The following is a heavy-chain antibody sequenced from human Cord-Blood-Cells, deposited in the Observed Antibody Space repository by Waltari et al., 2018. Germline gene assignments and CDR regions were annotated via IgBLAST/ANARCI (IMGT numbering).Heavy chain of an antibody. CDR3: ARDQDYYYDSSGYYYFDY. Sequence: QVQLVQSGAEVKKPGSSVKVSCKASGGTFSSYAISWVRQAPGQGLEWMGRIIPILGIANYAQKFQGRVTITADKSTSTAYMELSSLRSEDTAVYYCARDQDYYYDSSGYYYFDYWGQGTLVTVSS. J-gene: IGHJ4*02. D-gene: IGHD3-22*01. CDR1: GGTFSSYA. CDR2: IIPILGIA. V-gene: IGHV1-69*09.